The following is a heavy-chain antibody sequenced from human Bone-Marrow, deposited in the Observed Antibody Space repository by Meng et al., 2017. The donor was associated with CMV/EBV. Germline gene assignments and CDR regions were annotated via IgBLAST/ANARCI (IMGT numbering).Heavy chain of an antibody. CDR1: GFTFSDHY. CDR2: TRNKANSYTT. CDR3: TTGKNYYYYGMDV. Sequence: GGSLRLSCAASGFTFSDHYMDWVRQAPGKGLEWVGRTRNKANSYTTEYAASVKGRFTISRDDSKNSLYLQMNSLKTEDTAVYYCTTGKNYYYYGMDVWGQGTTVPVSS. V-gene: IGHV3-72*01. J-gene: IGHJ6*02. D-gene: IGHD1-1*01.